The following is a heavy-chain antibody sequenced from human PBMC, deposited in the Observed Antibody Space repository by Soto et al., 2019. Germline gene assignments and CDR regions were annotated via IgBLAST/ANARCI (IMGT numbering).Heavy chain of an antibody. CDR1: GFIFENFG. J-gene: IGHJ5*02. CDR2: ISGSGFKK. CDR3: GKNQGVELVPLATVDWFDP. Sequence: GSLRLSCAASGFIFENFGMSWVRQAPGKGLEWISSISGSGFKKYYADSVKGRFTISRDNSKSTVYLELNNLSAEDTAVYHCGKNQGVELVPLATVDWFDPWGQGSVVTVSS. V-gene: IGHV3-23*01. D-gene: IGHD1-26*01.